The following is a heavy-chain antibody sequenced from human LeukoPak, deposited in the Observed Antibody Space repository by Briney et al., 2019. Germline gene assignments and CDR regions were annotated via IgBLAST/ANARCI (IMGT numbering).Heavy chain of an antibody. D-gene: IGHD1-26*01. V-gene: IGHV3-48*03. Sequence: PGGSLRLSCAASGFTFSSYEMHWVRQAPGKGLEWVSYISSSGSTIYYADSVKGRFTISRDNAKNSLYLQMNSLRAEDTALYYCARGDDSGSYSAGDFDYWGQGTLVTVSS. J-gene: IGHJ4*02. CDR3: ARGDDSGSYSAGDFDY. CDR2: ISSSGSTI. CDR1: GFTFSSYE.